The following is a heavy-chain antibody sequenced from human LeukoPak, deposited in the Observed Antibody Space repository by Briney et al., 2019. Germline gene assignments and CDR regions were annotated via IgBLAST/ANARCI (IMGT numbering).Heavy chain of an antibody. CDR2: IYPGDSDT. V-gene: IGHV5-51*01. CDR3: ARTCSGGSCYLYNWFDP. Sequence: GESLKISCKGSGYSFTSYWIGWVRQMPGKGLEWMGIIYPGDSDTRYSPSFQGQVTISADKSISTVYLHWSSLKASDTAMYYCARTCSGGSCYLYNWFDPWGQGTLVTVSS. D-gene: IGHD2-15*01. J-gene: IGHJ5*02. CDR1: GYSFTSYW.